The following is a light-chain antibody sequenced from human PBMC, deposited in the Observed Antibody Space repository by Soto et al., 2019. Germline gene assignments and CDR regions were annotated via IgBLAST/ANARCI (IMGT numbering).Light chain of an antibody. CDR3: QQYSSSPWT. Sequence: EIVLTQSPGTLSLSPGQRATLSCRASQSVSSTYLAWYQQKPGQAPRVLIYGASNRATGIPDRFSGSGSGTDFSLTISRLEPEDFAVYYCQQYSSSPWTFGQGTKVEIK. V-gene: IGKV3-20*01. CDR1: QSVSSTY. CDR2: GAS. J-gene: IGKJ1*01.